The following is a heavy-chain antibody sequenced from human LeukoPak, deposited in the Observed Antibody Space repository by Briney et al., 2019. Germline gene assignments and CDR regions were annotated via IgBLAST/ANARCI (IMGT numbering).Heavy chain of an antibody. CDR1: SYSINSNYY. V-gene: IGHV4-38-2*02. D-gene: IGHD6-19*01. J-gene: IGHJ4*02. CDR3: ARGSHPVTGTLGGYFDP. CDR2: IYHTGST. Sequence: SETLSLTCSVSSYSINSNYYWGWIRQSPGKGLEWIGSIYHTGSTYYNPSLKSRVTISLDASNKQFSLRLSSVTAADTAVYYCARGSHPVTGTLGGYFDPWGQGTLVTVSS.